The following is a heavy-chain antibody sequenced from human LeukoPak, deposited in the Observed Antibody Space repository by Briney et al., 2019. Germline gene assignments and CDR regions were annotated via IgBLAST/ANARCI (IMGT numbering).Heavy chain of an antibody. CDR2: IYYSGST. V-gene: IGHV4-39*07. CDR3: ARDGDLYYYDSSGYASRAFDI. CDR1: GGSISSSSYY. D-gene: IGHD3-22*01. J-gene: IGHJ3*02. Sequence: PSETLSLTCTVSGGSISSSSYYWGWIRQPPGKGLEWIGSIYYSGSTNYNPSLKSRVTISVDTSKNQFSLKLSSVTAADTAVYYCARDGDLYYYDSSGYASRAFDIWGQGTMVTVSS.